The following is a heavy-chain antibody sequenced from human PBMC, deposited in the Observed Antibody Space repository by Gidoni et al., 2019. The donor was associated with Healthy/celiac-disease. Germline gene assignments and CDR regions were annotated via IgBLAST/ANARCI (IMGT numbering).Heavy chain of an antibody. CDR3: AKSLEYSSSSGGEDY. J-gene: IGHJ4*02. Sequence: EVQLVESGGGLVQPGGSLRLSCAASGFTFSSYAMRWVRQAPGKGLEWVSAMSGSGGSTYYADSVKGRFTISRDNSKNTLYLQMNSLRAEDTAVYYCAKSLEYSSSSGGEDYWGQGTLVTVSS. CDR2: MSGSGGST. CDR1: GFTFSSYA. D-gene: IGHD6-6*01. V-gene: IGHV3-23*04.